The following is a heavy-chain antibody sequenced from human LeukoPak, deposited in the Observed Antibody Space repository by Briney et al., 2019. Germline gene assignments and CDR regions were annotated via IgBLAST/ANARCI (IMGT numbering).Heavy chain of an antibody. Sequence: SETLSLTCTVSGGSISSSSYYWGWIRQPPGKGLEWIGSIYYSGSTYYNPSLKSRVTISVDTSKNQFSLKLSSVTAAATAVYYCVRMVRGLTLDYWGQGTLVTVSS. J-gene: IGHJ4*02. V-gene: IGHV4-39*07. CDR2: IYYSGST. CDR3: VRMVRGLTLDY. CDR1: GGSISSSSYY. D-gene: IGHD3-10*01.